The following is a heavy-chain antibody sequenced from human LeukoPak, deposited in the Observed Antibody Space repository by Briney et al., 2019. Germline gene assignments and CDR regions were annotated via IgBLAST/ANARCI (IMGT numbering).Heavy chain of an antibody. Sequence: PGGSLRLSCAASGFTFSSYGMHWVRQAPGKGLEWVAFIRYDGSNKYYADSVKGRFTISRDNSKNTLYLQMNSLRAEDTAVYYCAKDREYQLPVFQHWGQGTLVTVSS. CDR1: GFTFSSYG. V-gene: IGHV3-30*02. D-gene: IGHD2-2*01. CDR3: AKDREYQLPVFQH. J-gene: IGHJ1*01. CDR2: IRYDGSNK.